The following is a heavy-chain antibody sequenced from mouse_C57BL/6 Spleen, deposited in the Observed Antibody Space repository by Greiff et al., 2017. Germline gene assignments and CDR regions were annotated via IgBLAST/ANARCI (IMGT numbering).Heavy chain of an antibody. CDR2: ISNLAYSI. D-gene: IGHD2-14*01. Sequence: EVQLVESGGGLVQPGASLKLSCEASGFTFSDYGMAWVRQAPRQGPEWVAFISNLAYSIYYADTVKGRFTISRENAKNTLYLEMSSLRSEDTAMYYCARRTTDYAMDYWGQGTSVTVSS. V-gene: IGHV5-15*01. J-gene: IGHJ4*01. CDR3: ARRTTDYAMDY. CDR1: GFTFSDYG.